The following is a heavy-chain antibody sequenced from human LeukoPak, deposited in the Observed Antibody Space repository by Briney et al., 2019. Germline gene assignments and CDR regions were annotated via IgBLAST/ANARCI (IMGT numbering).Heavy chain of an antibody. CDR3: ARVTGWELYFDY. V-gene: IGHV3-64*01. CDR2: ISSNGGST. D-gene: IGHD1-26*01. J-gene: IGHJ4*02. CDR1: GFTFSSYA. Sequence: PGGSLRLSCAASGFTFSSYAMHWVREAPGRGLEYVSAISSNGGSTYYANPVKGRFTISRDNSKNTLYLQMGSLGAEDMAVYYCARVTGWELYFDYWGQGTLVTLSS.